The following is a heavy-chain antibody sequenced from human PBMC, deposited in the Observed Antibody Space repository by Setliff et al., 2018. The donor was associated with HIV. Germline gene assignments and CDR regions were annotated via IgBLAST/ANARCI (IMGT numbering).Heavy chain of an antibody. J-gene: IGHJ3*02. CDR3: ARLGYSGSLVGAFDI. CDR2: IYHSGIT. V-gene: IGHV4-38-2*01. CDR1: GYSISSDYC. D-gene: IGHD1-26*01. Sequence: SETLSLTCGVSGYSISSDYCWGWIRQPPGKGLEWIGSIYHSGITYYNSSLKSRVTISVDTSKNQFSLNLTSVTAADTAVYYCARLGYSGSLVGAFDIWGQGTMVTVSS.